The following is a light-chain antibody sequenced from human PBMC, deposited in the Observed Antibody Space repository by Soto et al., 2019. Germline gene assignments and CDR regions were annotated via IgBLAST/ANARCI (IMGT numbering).Light chain of an antibody. J-gene: IGKJ2*01. Sequence: DIQMTQSPSSLSASVGDRVTITCRASQNINSYLNWYQKKPGESPKLLIYAASYLQSGVPSRFSGSRSGTDFILTISSLQPDDFATYYCQQTFSTPTFGQGTSLEIK. V-gene: IGKV1-39*01. CDR3: QQTFSTPT. CDR1: QNINSY. CDR2: AAS.